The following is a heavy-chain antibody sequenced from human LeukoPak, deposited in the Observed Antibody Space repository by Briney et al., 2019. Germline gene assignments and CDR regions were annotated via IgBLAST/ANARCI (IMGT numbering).Heavy chain of an antibody. J-gene: IGHJ6*03. D-gene: IGHD6-13*01. CDR1: GFTFSSYS. V-gene: IGHV3-21*06. Sequence: GGSLRLSCAASGFTFSSYSMNWVRQAPGKGLEWVSSISSGSFYIYYADSVKGRFTISRDNAKNSLYLQMNSLRDEDTAVYYCASDSSSSPAYYHYYMDAWGKGTTVTVSS. CDR3: ASDSSSSPAYYHYYMDA. CDR2: ISSGSFYI.